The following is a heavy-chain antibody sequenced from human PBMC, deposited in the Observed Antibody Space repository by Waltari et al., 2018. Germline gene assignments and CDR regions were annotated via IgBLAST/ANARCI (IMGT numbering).Heavy chain of an antibody. J-gene: IGHJ4*02. D-gene: IGHD3-22*01. CDR3: ASSYYDTSGYSPFDY. CDR2: INDSGST. CDR1: GGTFNDHY. V-gene: IGHV4-34*01. Sequence: QVQLQQWGAGLLKPSETLSLTCAVYGGTFNDHYWTWIRQPQGKGLEWIGQINDSGSTNYNPSLRSRVTISVDTSKNQFSLNLSSVTAADTAVYYCASSYYDTSGYSPFDYWGQGTLVTVSS.